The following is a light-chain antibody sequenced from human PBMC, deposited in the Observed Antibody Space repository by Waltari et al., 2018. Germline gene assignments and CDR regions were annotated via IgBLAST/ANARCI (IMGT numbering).Light chain of an antibody. CDR1: QSLLHSDGKSS. V-gene: IGKV2-29*02. Sequence: DIVMTQSPLSLSVTPGQPASISCKSSQSLLHSDGKSSLYWYVQKTGQSPQLLMYEVSSRFSGVPHRFSGGGSGTDFTLTISRVEAEDVGVYYCMQGKHLPLTFGGGTRVEVK. J-gene: IGKJ4*01. CDR2: EVS. CDR3: MQGKHLPLT.